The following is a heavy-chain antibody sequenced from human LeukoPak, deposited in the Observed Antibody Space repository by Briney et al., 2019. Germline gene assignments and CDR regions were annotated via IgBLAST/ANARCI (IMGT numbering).Heavy chain of an antibody. Sequence: PGGSLRLSCAASGFTFTSYAMSWVRQAPGKGLEWVSAISDSGGSTYYADSVKGRFTISRDNSKNTLYLQMNSLRAEDTAVNYCAKPYSSAYYFDYWGQGTLVTVSS. J-gene: IGHJ4*02. V-gene: IGHV3-23*01. CDR2: ISDSGGST. CDR1: GFTFTSYA. D-gene: IGHD6-19*01. CDR3: AKPYSSAYYFDY.